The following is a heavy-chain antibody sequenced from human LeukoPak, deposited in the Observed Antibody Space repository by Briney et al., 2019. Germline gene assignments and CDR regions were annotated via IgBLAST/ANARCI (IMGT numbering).Heavy chain of an antibody. CDR2: IKSKTDGGTT. CDR3: TTDLPGTILTGYPRDYYYYGMDV. Sequence: GGSLRLSCAASGFSFSNAWMSWVRQAPGKGLEWVGRIKSKTDGGTTDYAAPVKGRFTISRDDSKNTLYLQMNSLKTEDTAVYYCTTDLPGTILTGYPRDYYYYGMDVWGQGTTVTVSS. D-gene: IGHD3-9*01. J-gene: IGHJ6*02. CDR1: GFSFSNAW. V-gene: IGHV3-15*01.